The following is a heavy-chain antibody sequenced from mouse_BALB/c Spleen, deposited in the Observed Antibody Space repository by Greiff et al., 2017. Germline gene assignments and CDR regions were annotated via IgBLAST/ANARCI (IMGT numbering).Heavy chain of an antibody. Sequence: EVKVEESGGGLVQPGGSRKLSCAASGFTFSSFGMHWVRQAPEKGLEWVAYISSGSSTIYYADTVKGRFTISRDNPKNTLFLQMTSLRSEDTAMYYCARIYYDYDAMDYWGQGTSVTVSS. CDR2: ISSGSSTI. D-gene: IGHD2-1*01. CDR3: ARIYYDYDAMDY. V-gene: IGHV5-17*02. CDR1: GFTFSSFG. J-gene: IGHJ4*01.